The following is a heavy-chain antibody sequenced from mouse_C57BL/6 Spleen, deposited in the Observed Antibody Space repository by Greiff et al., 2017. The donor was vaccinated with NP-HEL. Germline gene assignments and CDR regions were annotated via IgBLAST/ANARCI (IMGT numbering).Heavy chain of an antibody. Sequence: QLQQSGPGLVAPSQSLSITCTVSGFSLTSYGVDWVRQPPGKGLEWLGVIWGGGSTNYNSALMSRLSISKDNSKSQVFLKMNSLQTDDTAMYYCAKRSHYYGSSYEGYFDVWGTGTTVTVSS. D-gene: IGHD1-1*01. CDR3: AKRSHYYGSSYEGYFDV. CDR2: IWGGGST. CDR1: GFSLTSYG. J-gene: IGHJ1*03. V-gene: IGHV2-9*01.